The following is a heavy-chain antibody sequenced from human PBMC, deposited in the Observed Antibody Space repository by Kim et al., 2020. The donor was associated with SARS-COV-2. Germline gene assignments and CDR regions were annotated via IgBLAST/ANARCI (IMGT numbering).Heavy chain of an antibody. CDR3: ARGGSWYYYDSSGPQGDY. CDR1: GFTFSSYS. Sequence: GGSLRLSCAASGFTFSSYSMNWVRQAPGKGLEWVSSISSSSSYIYYADSVKGRFTISRDNAKNSLYLQMNSLRAEDTAVYYCARGGSWYYYDSSGPQGDYWGQGTLVTVSS. J-gene: IGHJ4*02. V-gene: IGHV3-21*01. CDR2: ISSSSSYI. D-gene: IGHD3-22*01.